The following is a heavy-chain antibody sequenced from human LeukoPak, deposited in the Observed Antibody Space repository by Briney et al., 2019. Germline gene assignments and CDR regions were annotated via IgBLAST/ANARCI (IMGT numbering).Heavy chain of an antibody. V-gene: IGHV3-33*08. Sequence: PGGSLRLSCAASGFTFSSYAMHWVRQAPGKGLEWVAVIWYDGSNKYYADSVKGRFTISRDNSKNTLYLQMNSLRAEDAAVYYCARDFTSGSFDIWGQGTMVTVSS. D-gene: IGHD3-3*01. J-gene: IGHJ3*02. CDR3: ARDFTSGSFDI. CDR1: GFTFSSYA. CDR2: IWYDGSNK.